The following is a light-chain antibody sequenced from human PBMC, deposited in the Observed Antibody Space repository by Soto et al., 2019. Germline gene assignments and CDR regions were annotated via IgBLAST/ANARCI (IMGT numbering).Light chain of an antibody. CDR3: QQDNSYRLT. J-gene: IGKJ4*01. CDR1: QSISSW. CDR2: DAS. V-gene: IGKV1-5*01. Sequence: DSQMTQYPYTLSASVGDRVPITCRASQSISSWLAWYQQKPGKAPKLLIYDASSLESGVSLRFSGSGSGTEFTLTISGIHTDDFASYCCQQDNSYRLTVGGWTKVEIK.